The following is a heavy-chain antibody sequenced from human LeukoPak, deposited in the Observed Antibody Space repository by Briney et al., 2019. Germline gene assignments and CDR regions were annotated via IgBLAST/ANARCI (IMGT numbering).Heavy chain of an antibody. Sequence: GGSLRLSCAASGFAFSGYWMSWVRQAPGKGLEWVANIKPDGSEKYYVDSVKGRFTISRENAKNSLYLQMNSLRAEDTAVYYCARWYSSSWAFDYWGQGTLVTVPS. CDR1: GFAFSGYW. CDR2: IKPDGSEK. J-gene: IGHJ4*02. V-gene: IGHV3-7*04. D-gene: IGHD6-13*01. CDR3: ARWYSSSWAFDY.